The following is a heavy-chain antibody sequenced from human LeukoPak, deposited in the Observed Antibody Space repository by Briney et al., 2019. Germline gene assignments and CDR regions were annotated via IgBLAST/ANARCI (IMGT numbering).Heavy chain of an antibody. D-gene: IGHD1-26*01. CDR3: ARAFTKWELPDC. CDR2: IYYSGST. Sequence: KSSETLSLTCTVSGGSISSYYWSWIRQPPGKGLEWIGYIYYSGSTNYNPSLKSRVTISVDTSKNQFSLKLSSVTAADTAVYYCARAFTKWELPDCWGQGTLVTVSS. J-gene: IGHJ4*02. V-gene: IGHV4-59*01. CDR1: GGSISSYY.